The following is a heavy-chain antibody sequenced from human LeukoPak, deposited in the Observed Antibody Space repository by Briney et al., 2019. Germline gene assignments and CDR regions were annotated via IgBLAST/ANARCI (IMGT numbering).Heavy chain of an antibody. CDR1: SGSISDSNFY. V-gene: IGHV4-39*07. Sequence: SETLSLTCSVSSGSISDSNFYWGWIRQPPGKGLEWIGSIFYSGSTDYNPSLKSRATISVDLSKNQFSLKLSSVTAADTAFYYCARLTSSWYQDWYFDLWGRGTLVTVSS. D-gene: IGHD6-13*01. CDR2: IFYSGST. J-gene: IGHJ2*01. CDR3: ARLTSSWYQDWYFDL.